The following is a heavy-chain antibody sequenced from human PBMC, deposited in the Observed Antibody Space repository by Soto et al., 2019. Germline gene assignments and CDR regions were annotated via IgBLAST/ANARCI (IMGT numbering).Heavy chain of an antibody. Sequence: QVQLQESGPGLVKPSETLSLTCTVSGGSISSYYWSWIRQPPGKGLEWIGYIYYSGSTNYNPSLKSRVTISVDTSKNQFSLKLSSVTAADTAVYYCARDHSDSSGTYDASDIWGQGTMVTVSS. V-gene: IGHV4-59*01. J-gene: IGHJ3*02. CDR1: GGSISSYY. D-gene: IGHD3-22*01. CDR3: ARDHSDSSGTYDASDI. CDR2: IYYSGST.